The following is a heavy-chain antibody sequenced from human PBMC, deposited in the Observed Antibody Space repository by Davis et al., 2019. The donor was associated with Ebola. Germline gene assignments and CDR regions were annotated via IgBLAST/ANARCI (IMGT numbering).Heavy chain of an antibody. CDR1: GGSISSYY. J-gene: IGHJ4*02. D-gene: IGHD5-12*01. Sequence: MPSETLSLTCTVSGGSISSYYWSWIRQPPGKGLEWIGYIYYSGSTNYNPSLKSRVTISVDTSKNQFSLKLSSVTAADTAVYYCARHTGGYSGYDYGFGNWGQGTLVTVSS. V-gene: IGHV4-59*08. CDR2: IYYSGST. CDR3: ARHTGGYSGYDYGFGN.